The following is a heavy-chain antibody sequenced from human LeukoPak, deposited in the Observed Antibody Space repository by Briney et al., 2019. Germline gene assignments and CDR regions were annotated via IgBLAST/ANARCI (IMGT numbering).Heavy chain of an antibody. J-gene: IGHJ6*03. CDR3: ARHRGYYYYYMDV. CDR1: GGSFSGYY. V-gene: IGHV4-34*01. Sequence: PSETLSLTCAVYGGSFSGYYWSWIRQPPGKGLEWIGEINHSGSTNYNPSLKSRVTISVDTSKNQFSLKLSSVTAADTAVYYCARHRGYYYYYMDVWGKGTTVTVSS. CDR2: INHSGST. D-gene: IGHD3-10*01.